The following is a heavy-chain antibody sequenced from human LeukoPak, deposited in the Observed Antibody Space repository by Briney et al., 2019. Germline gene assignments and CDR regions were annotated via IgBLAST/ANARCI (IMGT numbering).Heavy chain of an antibody. CDR2: ISSSNSTI. V-gene: IGHV3-48*02. J-gene: IGHJ4*02. CDR1: GLTFNTYS. CDR3: ARDSRRTAFGVVAKFDS. Sequence: GGSLRLSCVASGLTFNTYSMNWVRQAPGKGLEWVSYISSSNSTIYYADSVKGRFSISRDNAKNSLYLQMNSLRDEDTAVYYCARDSRRTAFGVVAKFDSWGQGTLVTVSP. D-gene: IGHD3-3*01.